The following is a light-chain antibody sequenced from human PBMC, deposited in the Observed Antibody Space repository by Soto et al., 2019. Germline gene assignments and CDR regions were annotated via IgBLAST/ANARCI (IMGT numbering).Light chain of an antibody. CDR2: GAS. CDR1: QSISIN. Sequence: EIVMTQSPATLSVSPGERVTLSCRASQSISINLAWYQRKPGQSPRLLFSGASTRATGVPVRFSGSGSGTEFTPPTASRRSEVFPVYFGQQKNTWPRPFGKGPKWKS. J-gene: IGKJ1*01. V-gene: IGKV3-15*01. CDR3: QQKNTWPRP.